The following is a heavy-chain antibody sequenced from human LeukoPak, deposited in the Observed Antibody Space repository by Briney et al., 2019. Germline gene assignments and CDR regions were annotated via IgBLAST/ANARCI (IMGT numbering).Heavy chain of an antibody. V-gene: IGHV1-8*01. D-gene: IGHD2-2*01. Sequence: ASVKVSCKASGYSFTNYDINWVRQASGQGLDWMGWMNPKSGNTGYAQKFQGRVTMTSNTSISTAYMELSSLRSEDTAVYYCARGPGCTSSRCPYYFDYWGQGTLVTVSS. CDR2: MNPKSGNT. CDR3: ARGPGCTSSRCPYYFDY. CDR1: GYSFTNYD. J-gene: IGHJ4*02.